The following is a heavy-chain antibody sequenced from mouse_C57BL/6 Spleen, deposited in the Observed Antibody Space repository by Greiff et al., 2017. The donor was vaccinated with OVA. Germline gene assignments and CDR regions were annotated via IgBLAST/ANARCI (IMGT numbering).Heavy chain of an antibody. CDR3: ARPDYGSSYFDY. J-gene: IGHJ2*01. V-gene: IGHV5-6*02. CDR2: ISSGGSYT. D-gene: IGHD1-1*01. CDR1: GFTFSSYG. Sequence: DVMLVESGGDLVKPGGSLKLSCAASGFTFSSYGMSWVLQTPDKRLEWVATISSGGSYTYYPDSVKGRFTISRDNAKNTLYLQMSSLKSEDTAMYYCARPDYGSSYFDYWGQGTTLTVSS.